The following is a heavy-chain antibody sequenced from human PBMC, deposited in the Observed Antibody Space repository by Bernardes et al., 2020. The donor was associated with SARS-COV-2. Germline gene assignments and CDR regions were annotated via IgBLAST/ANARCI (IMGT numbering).Heavy chain of an antibody. CDR1: GGSISSSSYY. CDR2: IYYSGST. CDR3: ARDGGFRPTHSWASIEDSFDL. D-gene: IGHD5-12*01. J-gene: IGHJ3*01. V-gene: IGHV4-39*02. Sequence: SETLSLTCTVSGGSISSSSYYWGWIRQPPGKGLEWIGNIYYSGSTYYNPSLKSRVTISVDTSKNQFSLKLSSVTAADTAVYYCARDGGFRPTHSWASIEDSFDLWGQGTTVTVSS.